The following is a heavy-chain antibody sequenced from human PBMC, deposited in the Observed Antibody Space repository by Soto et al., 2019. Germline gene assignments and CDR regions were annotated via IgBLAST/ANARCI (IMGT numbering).Heavy chain of an antibody. CDR3: TSDRRVYHAFLTCYYKSYYFDMDV. D-gene: IGHD3-9*01. CDR1: GFTFSTYD. CDR2: IWFDGSNT. J-gene: IGHJ6*02. V-gene: IGHV3-33*01. Sequence: GGSLRLSCAASGFTFSTYDMHWVRQAPGKGLEWVSVIWFDGSNTTYADSVKGRFTISRDNSKSTLYLQMNSLRAEDTAVYYCTSDRRVYHAFLTCYYKSYYFDMDVWGQGTTVTVSS.